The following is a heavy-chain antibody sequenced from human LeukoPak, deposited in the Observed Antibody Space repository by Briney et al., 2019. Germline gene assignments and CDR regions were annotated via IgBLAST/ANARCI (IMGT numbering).Heavy chain of an antibody. V-gene: IGHV3-23*01. J-gene: IGHJ4*02. CDR1: GFSFGSYA. Sequence: GGSLRLSCAASGFSFGSYAMSWVRQAPGKGMEWVSAVSGSGGSTDYADSVKGRFTISRDNPKKTLYLKMNSLRAEDTAVYYCAKGGVWAYSRTPEPCDYWGQGTLVTVSS. D-gene: IGHD6-13*01. CDR2: VSGSGGST. CDR3: AKGGVWAYSRTPEPCDY.